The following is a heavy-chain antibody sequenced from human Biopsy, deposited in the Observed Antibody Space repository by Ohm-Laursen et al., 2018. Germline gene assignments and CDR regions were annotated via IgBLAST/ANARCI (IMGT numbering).Heavy chain of an antibody. D-gene: IGHD1-26*01. J-gene: IGHJ2*01. CDR3: ARHAPSYSGSYWRYFDL. V-gene: IGHV4-59*08. Sequence: SDTLSLTCTVSGGSVSGYYWSWIRQPPGKGLQYIGFIYSGGNTNYNPSLRSRVTMSVDTSKNQFSLRLTSVTAADTAVYYCARHAPSYSGSYWRYFDLWGRGTLVTVSS. CDR1: GGSVSGYY. CDR2: IYSGGNT.